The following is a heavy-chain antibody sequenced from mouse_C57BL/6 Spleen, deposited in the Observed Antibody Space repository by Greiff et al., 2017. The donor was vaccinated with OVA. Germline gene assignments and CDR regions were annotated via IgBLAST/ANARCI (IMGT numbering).Heavy chain of an antibody. Sequence: EVKLVESGGGLVKPGGSLKLSCAASGFTFSSYAMSWVRQTPEKRLEWVATISDGGSYTYYPDNVKGRFTVSRDNAKNNLYLQMSHLKSEDTAMYYCARDEGGGYYSFAYWGQGTLVTVSA. CDR1: GFTFSSYA. J-gene: IGHJ3*01. CDR2: ISDGGSYT. CDR3: ARDEGGGYYSFAY. D-gene: IGHD2-3*01. V-gene: IGHV5-4*01.